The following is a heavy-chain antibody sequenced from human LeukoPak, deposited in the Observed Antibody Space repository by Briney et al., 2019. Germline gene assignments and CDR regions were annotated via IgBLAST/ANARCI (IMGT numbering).Heavy chain of an antibody. Sequence: GGSLRLSCAASGFTFSSYWMHWVRKAPGKGLVWVSRINSDGSSTTYAASVKGRFTISRDNAKNTLYLQMNSLRAEDTAVYYCARGAPSGSYYYWGQGTLVTVSS. D-gene: IGHD1-26*01. CDR1: GFTFSSYW. CDR2: INSDGSST. J-gene: IGHJ4*02. CDR3: ARGAPSGSYYY. V-gene: IGHV3-74*01.